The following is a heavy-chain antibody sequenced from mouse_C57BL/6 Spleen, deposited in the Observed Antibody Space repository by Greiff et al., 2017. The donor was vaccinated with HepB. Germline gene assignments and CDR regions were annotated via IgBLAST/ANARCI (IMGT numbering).Heavy chain of an antibody. Sequence: QVQLQQPGAELVRPGSSVKLSCKASGYTFTSYWMHWVKQRPIQGLEWIGNIDPSDSETHYNQKFKDKATLTVDKSSSTAYMQLSSLTSEDSAVYYCARTAQAPGYFDYWGQGTTLTVSS. CDR1: GYTFTSYW. CDR2: IDPSDSET. CDR3: ARTAQAPGYFDY. D-gene: IGHD3-2*02. J-gene: IGHJ2*01. V-gene: IGHV1-52*01.